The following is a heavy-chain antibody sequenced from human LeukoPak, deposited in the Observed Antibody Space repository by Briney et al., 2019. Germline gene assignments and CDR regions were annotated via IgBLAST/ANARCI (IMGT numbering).Heavy chain of an antibody. CDR1: GLTFSNAW. J-gene: IGHJ4*02. V-gene: IGHV3-15*01. CDR3: ATASSGSFY. Sequence: GESLRLSCAASGLTFSNAWMSWVRQAPGEGLEWVGRIKRKTDGETTEYVAPVKGRFTISRDDSKNTLYLQMNSLKTEDTGVYYCATASSGSFYWGQGTLVTVSS. D-gene: IGHD3-10*01. CDR2: IKRKTDGETT.